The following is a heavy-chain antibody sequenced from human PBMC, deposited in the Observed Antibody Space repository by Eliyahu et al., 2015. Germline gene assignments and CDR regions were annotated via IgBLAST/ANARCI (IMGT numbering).Heavy chain of an antibody. V-gene: IGHV1-3*01. D-gene: IGHD2-8*01. CDR2: INAGSGDT. Sequence: QVQHVQSGADVKKPGASVKVSCKTSGYIFTKHAIHWVRQAPGQSLEWTGFINAGSGDTKHSQTFHDRLIITRDTSANTVYMDLGSLTSEDTAVYYCAREVYGVGSLPFDSWGQGTLVTVSS. CDR1: GYIFTKHA. J-gene: IGHJ4*02. CDR3: AREVYGVGSLPFDS.